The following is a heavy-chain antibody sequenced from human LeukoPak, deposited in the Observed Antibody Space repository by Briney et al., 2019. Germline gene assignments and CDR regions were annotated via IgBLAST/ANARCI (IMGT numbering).Heavy chain of an antibody. CDR1: GGSISSYY. Sequence: SETLSLTCTVSGGSISSYYWSWIRQPPGKGLEWIGYIYYSGSTNYNPSLKSRVTISVDTSKNQFSLKLSSVTAADTAVYYCARYKDCSSTGCQYYFDYWGQGTLVTVSS. D-gene: IGHD2-2*01. CDR2: IYYSGST. J-gene: IGHJ4*02. V-gene: IGHV4-59*01. CDR3: ARYKDCSSTGCQYYFDY.